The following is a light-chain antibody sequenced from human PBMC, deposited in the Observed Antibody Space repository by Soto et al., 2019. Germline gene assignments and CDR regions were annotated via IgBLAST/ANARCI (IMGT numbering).Light chain of an antibody. V-gene: IGKV1-39*01. CDR3: QQRDKLPIT. Sequence: DIQIPPSPHSLCSSLVDIVTIPCRVSQSISNYLNWYQQKPGKAPKLLIYATSSLQSGVPSRFRGSGSGTDFTLTISSLEPEDSAVYYCQQRDKLPITFCQGTLLEVK. CDR2: ATS. J-gene: IGKJ5*01. CDR1: QSISNY.